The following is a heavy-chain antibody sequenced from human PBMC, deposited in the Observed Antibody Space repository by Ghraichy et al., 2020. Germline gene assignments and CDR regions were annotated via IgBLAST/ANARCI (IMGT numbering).Heavy chain of an antibody. V-gene: IGHV4-39*01. J-gene: IGHJ4*02. CDR1: GGSISSSSYY. D-gene: IGHD3-3*01. CDR2: IYYSGST. Sequence: ESLNISCTVSGGSISSSSYYWGWIRQPPGKGLEWIGSIYYSGSTYYNPSLKSRVTISVDTSKNQFSLKLSSVTAADTAVYYCARHDYDFWSGYYTGIFGPWGQGTLVTVSS. CDR3: ARHDYDFWSGYYTGIFGP.